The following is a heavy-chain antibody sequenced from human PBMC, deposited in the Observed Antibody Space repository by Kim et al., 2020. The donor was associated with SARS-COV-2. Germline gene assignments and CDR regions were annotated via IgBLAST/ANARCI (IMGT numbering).Heavy chain of an antibody. V-gene: IGHV4-59*01. J-gene: IGHJ1*01. D-gene: IGHD3-16*01. CDR3: ARGRFGAASVEYFQH. CDR1: GGSISSYY. Sequence: SETLSLTCTVSGGSISSYYWSWIRQPPGKGLEWIGYIYYSGSTNYNPSLKSRVTISVDTSKNQFSLKLSSVTAADTAVYYCARGRFGAASVEYFQHWGQGTLVTVSS. CDR2: IYYSGST.